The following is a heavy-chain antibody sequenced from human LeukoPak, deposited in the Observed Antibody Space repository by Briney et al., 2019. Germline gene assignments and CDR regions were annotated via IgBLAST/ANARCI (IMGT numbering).Heavy chain of an antibody. V-gene: IGHV3-23*01. CDR1: GFTFSSYA. D-gene: IGHD3-3*01. CDR2: ISGSGGST. Sequence: GGSLRRYCAASGFTFSSYAMSWVRQAPGKGLEWVSAISGSGGSTYYADSVKGRFTISRDNSKNTLYLQMNSLRAEDTAVYYCAKDVAIFGVVDAFDIWGQGTMVTVSS. CDR3: AKDVAIFGVVDAFDI. J-gene: IGHJ3*02.